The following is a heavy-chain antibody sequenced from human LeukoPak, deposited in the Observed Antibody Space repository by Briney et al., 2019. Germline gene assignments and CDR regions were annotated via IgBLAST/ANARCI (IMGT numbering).Heavy chain of an antibody. J-gene: IGHJ6*03. CDR2: LSSDGMTI. D-gene: IGHD4-11*01. Sequence: GGSLRLSCAASGFTFSSNWMHWVRQAPGKGLVWVSRLSSDGMTITYADFVKGRFTISRDNAKNMLFLQMDSLRAEDTAVYFCARGGTAMTTLDYMDVWGKGTTVTVSS. CDR3: ARGGTAMTTLDYMDV. CDR1: GFTFSSNW. V-gene: IGHV3-74*01.